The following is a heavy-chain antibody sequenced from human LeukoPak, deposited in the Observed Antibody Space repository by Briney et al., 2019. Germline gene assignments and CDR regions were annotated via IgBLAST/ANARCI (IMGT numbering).Heavy chain of an antibody. CDR2: IYPGDSGT. V-gene: IGHV5-51*01. D-gene: IGHD3/OR15-3a*01. CDR1: GYSFTNYW. CDR3: ATHGLRVSARYSYMDA. J-gene: IGHJ6*03. Sequence: PGESLKISCKGSGYSFTNYWIGWVWQMPGKGLEWMGIIYPGDSGTSYSPSFQGQVTISADKSISTAYLQWSSLRASHTAMYYCATHGLRVSARYSYMDAWRKGTTVTDSS.